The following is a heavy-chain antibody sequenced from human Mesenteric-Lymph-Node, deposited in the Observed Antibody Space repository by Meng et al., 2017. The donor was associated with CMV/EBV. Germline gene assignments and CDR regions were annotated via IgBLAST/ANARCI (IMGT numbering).Heavy chain of an antibody. V-gene: IGHV1-18*01. CDR1: GYSFITYG. D-gene: IGHD2-2*01. J-gene: IGHJ6*02. CDR2: ISAYNGNT. Sequence: GESLKISCKASGYSFITYGISWVRQARGQGLEWMGCISAYNGNTNYAQKVQDRVTMTTDTSTSTAYMELRSLRSNDTAVYYCARGGAYCSSTSCYPLGSYSYYGMDVWGQGTTVTVSS. CDR3: ARGGAYCSSTSCYPLGSYSYYGMDV.